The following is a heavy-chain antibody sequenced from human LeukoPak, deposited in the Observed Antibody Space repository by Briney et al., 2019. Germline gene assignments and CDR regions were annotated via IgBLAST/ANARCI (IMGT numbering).Heavy chain of an antibody. D-gene: IGHD3-10*01. CDR1: GYTFTSYG. Sequence: ASVKVSFKASGYTFTSYGISWVRQAPGQGLEWMGWISAYNGNTNYAQKLQGRVTMTTDTSTSTAYMELRSLRSDDTAVYYCARGLVFYGSGTPRLYYFDYWGQGTLVTVSS. V-gene: IGHV1-18*01. CDR3: ARGLVFYGSGTPRLYYFDY. J-gene: IGHJ4*02. CDR2: ISAYNGNT.